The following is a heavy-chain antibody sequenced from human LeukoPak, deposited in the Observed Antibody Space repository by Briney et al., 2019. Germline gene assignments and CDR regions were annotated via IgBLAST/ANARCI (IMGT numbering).Heavy chain of an antibody. Sequence: GSLRLSCAASGFTFSSYAMHWVRQAPGKGLEGVAVVSYDGSNKYYANSVKGRFTISRDKSKNTLHLQMNSLRAEDTAIYYCARDTSFAVGATLDFWGQGTLVTVSS. J-gene: IGHJ4*02. CDR3: ARDTSFAVGATLDF. V-gene: IGHV3-30*04. CDR2: VSYDGSNK. D-gene: IGHD1-26*01. CDR1: GFTFSSYA.